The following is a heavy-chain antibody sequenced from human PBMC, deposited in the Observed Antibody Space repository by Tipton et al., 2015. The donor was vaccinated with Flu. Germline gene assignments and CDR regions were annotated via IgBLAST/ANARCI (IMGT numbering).Heavy chain of an antibody. CDR3: ARSPLPESNWYNGMDV. CDR1: GFTFSNYW. CDR2: MKPDGSEE. J-gene: IGHJ6*01. Sequence: SLRLSCAASGFTFSNYWLGWFRQAPGKGLEGVANMKPDGSEEYYVDSVKGRFTISRDNAYNSLYLKMNSLRAEDTAVYYCARSPLPESNWYNGMDVWGEGTTVTV. D-gene: IGHD6-13*01. V-gene: IGHV3-7*01.